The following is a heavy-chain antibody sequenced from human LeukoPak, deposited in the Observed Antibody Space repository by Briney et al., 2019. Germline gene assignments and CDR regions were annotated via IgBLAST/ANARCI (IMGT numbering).Heavy chain of an antibody. Sequence: GGSLRLSCAASGFTFSSVSMNSVRQAPGKGLEWVSYISSTSTSTYYADSAKGRFTISRDNAQNSLYLQMNSLGDDDTAVYYCAKGRSGYYFHYWGQGTLVTVSS. V-gene: IGHV3-48*02. CDR2: ISSTSTST. D-gene: IGHD3-22*01. J-gene: IGHJ4*02. CDR3: AKGRSGYYFHY. CDR1: GFTFSSVS.